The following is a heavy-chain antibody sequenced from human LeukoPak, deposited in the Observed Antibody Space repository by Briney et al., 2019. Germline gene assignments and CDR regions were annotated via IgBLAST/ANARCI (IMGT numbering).Heavy chain of an antibody. CDR3: ARSFFLGETEKDAVLRYFDWLSNYNWSDP. V-gene: IGHV4-39*07. CDR1: GGSISSSSSY. D-gene: IGHD3-9*01. CDR2: IYYSGSS. J-gene: IGHJ5*02. Sequence: SETLSLTCSVSGGSISSSSSYWGWIRQPPGKGLEWIGSIYYSGSSFDNPALKSRVTISVDTSKNQFSLKLSSVTAADTAVYYCARSFFLGETEKDAVLRYFDWLSNYNWSDPWGQGTLVTVSS.